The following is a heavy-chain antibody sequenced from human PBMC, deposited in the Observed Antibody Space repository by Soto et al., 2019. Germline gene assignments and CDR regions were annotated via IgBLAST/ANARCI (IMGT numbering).Heavy chain of an antibody. CDR2: IYSSGNV. J-gene: IGHJ4*02. Sequence: SETLSLTCTVSGGSINSSSYYWIWIRQPPGKGLEWIGNIYSSGNVYSNPSLKSRVTISVDTSKNQFSLKLSSVTAADTAVYYCSVRGVIMNFDYWGQGTLVTVSS. CDR1: GGSINSSSYY. D-gene: IGHD3-10*01. CDR3: SVRGVIMNFDY. V-gene: IGHV4-39*01.